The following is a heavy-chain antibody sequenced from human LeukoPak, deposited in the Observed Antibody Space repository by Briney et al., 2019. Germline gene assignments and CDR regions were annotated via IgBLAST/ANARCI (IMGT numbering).Heavy chain of an antibody. V-gene: IGHV1-24*01. Sequence: ASVKVSCKVSGYTLTELSMHWVRQASGKGLEWMGGFDPEDGETIYAQKFQGRVTMTEDTSTDTAYMELSSLRSEYTVVYYCATFRLERPSRQPMDVWGKGTTVTVSS. CDR1: GYTLTELS. J-gene: IGHJ6*04. CDR2: FDPEDGET. CDR3: ATFRLERPSRQPMDV. D-gene: IGHD1-1*01.